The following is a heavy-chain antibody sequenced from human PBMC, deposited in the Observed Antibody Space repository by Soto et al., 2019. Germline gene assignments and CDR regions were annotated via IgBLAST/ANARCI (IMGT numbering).Heavy chain of an antibody. CDR1: GFTFSSYG. J-gene: IGHJ6*02. Sequence: GGSLRLSCAASGFTFSSYGMHWVRQAPGKGLEWVAVISYDGSNKYYADSVKGRFTISRDNSKNTLYLQMNSLRAEDTVVYYFAKEGGLGLVRYYYYYYGMDVWGQGTTVTVSS. CDR2: ISYDGSNK. CDR3: AKEGGLGLVRYYYYYYGMDV. V-gene: IGHV3-30*18. D-gene: IGHD4-17*01.